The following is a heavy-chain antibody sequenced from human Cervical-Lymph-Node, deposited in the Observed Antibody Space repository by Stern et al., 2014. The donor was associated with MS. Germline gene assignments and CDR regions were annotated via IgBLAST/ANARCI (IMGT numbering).Heavy chain of an antibody. CDR2: IRPISTL. J-gene: IGHJ5*01. D-gene: IGHD3-9*01. Sequence: EVQLVESGGGLVQPGGSLRLSCAASGFPLSIYSMNWVRQAPGKGLEWVSYIRPISTLYSANSVKARFTTSRNNAKTPLYLQLNSLRAEDTAVYFCARDDWLYRLDSWGQGTLVTVSS. V-gene: IGHV3-48*01. CDR1: GFPLSIYS. CDR3: ARDDWLYRLDS.